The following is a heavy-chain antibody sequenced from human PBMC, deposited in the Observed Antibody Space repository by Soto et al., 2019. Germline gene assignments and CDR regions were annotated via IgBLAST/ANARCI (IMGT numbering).Heavy chain of an antibody. V-gene: IGHV1-69*13. Sequence: SVKVSCKASGSTFSSYAISWVRQAPGQGLEWMGGIIPIFGTANYAQKFQGRVTITADESTSTAYMELSSLRSEDTAVYYCASGGFGITMIVVVRGEPRTIKRWAFDIWGQGTMVTVSS. CDR3: ASGGFGITMIVVVRGEPRTIKRWAFDI. J-gene: IGHJ3*02. D-gene: IGHD3-22*01. CDR2: IIPIFGTA. CDR1: GSTFSSYA.